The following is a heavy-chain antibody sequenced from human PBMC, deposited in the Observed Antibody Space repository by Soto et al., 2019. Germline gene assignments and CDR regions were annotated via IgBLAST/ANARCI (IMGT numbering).Heavy chain of an antibody. Sequence: EVQLLESGGGLVQPGGSLRLSCVVSGFTFGSYAMSWVRQAPEKGPEWVAILGGNGFTTYYADSVKGRFTISGDKSKSTLFLQMTSLRADDTGVYYCAQAPRPSLNFFYYMDVWGRGTSVTVSS. CDR3: AQAPRPSLNFFYYMDV. V-gene: IGHV3-23*01. J-gene: IGHJ6*03. D-gene: IGHD2-2*01. CDR2: LGGNGFTT. CDR1: GFTFGSYA.